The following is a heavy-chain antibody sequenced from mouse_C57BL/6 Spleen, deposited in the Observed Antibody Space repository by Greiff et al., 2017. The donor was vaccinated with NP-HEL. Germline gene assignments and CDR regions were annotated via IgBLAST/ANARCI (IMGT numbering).Heavy chain of an antibody. CDR1: GFTFSDYG. CDR2: ISSGSSTI. CDR3: ARSGGTSYGDYFDY. D-gene: IGHD1-1*01. J-gene: IGHJ2*01. V-gene: IGHV5-17*01. Sequence: EVKLVESGGGLVKPGGSLKLSCAASGFTFSDYGMHWVRQAPEKGLEWVAYISSGSSTIYYADTVKGRFTISRDNAKNTLFLQMTSLRSEDTAMYYCARSGGTSYGDYFDYWGQGTTLTVSS.